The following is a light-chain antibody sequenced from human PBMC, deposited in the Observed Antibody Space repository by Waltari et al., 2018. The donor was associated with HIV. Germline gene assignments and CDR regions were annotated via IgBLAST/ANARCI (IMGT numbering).Light chain of an antibody. CDR2: TAS. CDR3: QQYNNYPLT. CDR1: QSLRRY. Sequence: AIRMTQSPSSFSASTGDRVTITCRASQSLRRYLAWYQQKPGKAPKLLIYTASTLQSGVPSRFSGSGSGTDFTLTISGLQPEDSATYYCQQYNNYPLTFGGGTKVEIK. J-gene: IGKJ4*01. V-gene: IGKV1-8*01.